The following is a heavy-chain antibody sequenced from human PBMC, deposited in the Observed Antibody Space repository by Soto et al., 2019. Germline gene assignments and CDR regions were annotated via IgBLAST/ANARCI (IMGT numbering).Heavy chain of an antibody. V-gene: IGHV4-59*08. Sequence: PSETLSLTCTVSGVSISSYYWSWIRQPPGKGLEWIGYIYYSGSTSYNPSLKSRVTISVDTSKNQFSLKLSSVTAADAAVYYCARQVGGWAPWYFDYWGQGTLVTVSS. CDR1: GVSISSYY. CDR2: IYYSGST. D-gene: IGHD6-19*01. J-gene: IGHJ4*02. CDR3: ARQVGGWAPWYFDY.